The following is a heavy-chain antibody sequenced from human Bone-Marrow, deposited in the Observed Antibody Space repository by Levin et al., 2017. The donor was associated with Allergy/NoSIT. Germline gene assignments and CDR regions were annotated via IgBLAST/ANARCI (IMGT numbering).Heavy chain of an antibody. CDR1: GASISNGSYY. CDR3: ASGNARPSLLYSRDPPGGPFDN. J-gene: IGHJ4*02. D-gene: IGHD2-15*01. CDR2: IHTRGST. V-gene: IGHV4-61*02. Sequence: PSETLSLTCTVSGASISNGSYYWSWIRQPAGKGLEWIGRIHTRGSTKSHPSLKSRVTISLDTSKNQFSLRLTSVTAADTAVYYCASGNARPSLLYSRDPPGGPFDNWGQGTLVTVSS.